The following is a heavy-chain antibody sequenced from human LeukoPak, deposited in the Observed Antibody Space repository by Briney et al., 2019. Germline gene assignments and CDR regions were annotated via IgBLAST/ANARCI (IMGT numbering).Heavy chain of an antibody. CDR3: TGDITHYYGSGTGN. J-gene: IGHJ4*02. CDR1: GFTFSNAW. V-gene: IGHV3-15*01. Sequence: PGGSLRLSCAASGFTFSNAWMTWVRQAPGKGLEWVGRIKIKTDGGTTDYAAPVKGRFTISRDDSKNTLYLQMNSLKTEDTAVYYCTGDITHYYGSGTGNWGQGTLVTVSS. D-gene: IGHD3-10*01. CDR2: IKIKTDGGTT.